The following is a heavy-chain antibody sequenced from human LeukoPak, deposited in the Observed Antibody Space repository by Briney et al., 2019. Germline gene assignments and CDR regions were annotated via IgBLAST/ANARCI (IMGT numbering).Heavy chain of an antibody. J-gene: IGHJ3*02. CDR2: ISGSGAST. Sequence: PGGSLRLSCAASGFTFSSYAMSWVRQAPGKGLEWVSAISGSGASTYYADSVKGRFTISRDNSKNTLYLQMNSLRAEDTAVYYCARPKRADDAFDIWGQGTMVTVSS. CDR3: ARPKRADDAFDI. V-gene: IGHV3-23*01. CDR1: GFTFSSYA.